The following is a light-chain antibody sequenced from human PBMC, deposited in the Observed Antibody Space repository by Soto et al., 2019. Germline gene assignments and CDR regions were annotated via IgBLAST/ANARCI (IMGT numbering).Light chain of an antibody. CDR3: QKSYSTPSIT. J-gene: IGKJ5*01. CDR1: QDITMY. Sequence: DIQMTQSPSSLSASVGDRVTITCQASQDITMYLNWYQQKPGKAPKLLIYDASNLQTGVPSRFSGSGSGTEFTLTISRLQPDDFATYYCQKSYSTPSITFGQGTRLEI. CDR2: DAS. V-gene: IGKV1-39*01.